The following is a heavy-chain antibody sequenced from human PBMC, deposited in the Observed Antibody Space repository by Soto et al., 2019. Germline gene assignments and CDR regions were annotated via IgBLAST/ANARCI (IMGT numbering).Heavy chain of an antibody. CDR1: GFTFDDYA. J-gene: IGHJ3*02. CDR3: AKDSSVITFGGRSAFDI. Sequence: VQLVESGGGLVQPGRSLRLSCAASGFTFDDYAMHWVRQAPGKGLEWVSGISWNSGSIGYADSVKGRFTISRDNAKNSLYLQMNSLRAEDTALYYCAKDSSVITFGGRSAFDIWGQGTMVTVSS. V-gene: IGHV3-9*01. D-gene: IGHD3-16*01. CDR2: ISWNSGSI.